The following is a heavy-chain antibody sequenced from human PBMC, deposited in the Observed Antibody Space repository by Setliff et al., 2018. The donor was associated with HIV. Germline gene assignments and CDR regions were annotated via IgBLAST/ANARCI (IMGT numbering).Heavy chain of an antibody. CDR3: ARVEPFKLDYQETSGYFDY. Sequence: SETLSLPCAVSGYSISDGYYWGWIRLPPGKGLEWIGNVYTRGNTYYNPSLKSRVIMSIDASKNRFSLKLSPVTAADTAVYYCARVEPFKLDYQETSGYFDYWGHGILVTVSS. D-gene: IGHD3-22*01. CDR1: GYSISDGYY. J-gene: IGHJ4*03. V-gene: IGHV4-38-2*01. CDR2: VYTRGNT.